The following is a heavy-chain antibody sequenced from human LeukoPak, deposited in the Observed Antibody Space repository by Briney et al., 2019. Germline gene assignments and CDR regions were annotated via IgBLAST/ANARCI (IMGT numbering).Heavy chain of an antibody. D-gene: IGHD2-15*01. V-gene: IGHV3-66*01. Sequence: GGSLRLSCAASGVTVSNNFMLWVPQAPGKGLEWVSLIYSGGDTHYADPVKGRFTISRDKSKNTLYLQMNDLRPEDTAVYYCARDPPAVAINTYGWGQGTLVTVSS. CDR2: IYSGGDT. CDR3: ARDPPAVAINTYG. CDR1: GVTVSNNF. J-gene: IGHJ4*02.